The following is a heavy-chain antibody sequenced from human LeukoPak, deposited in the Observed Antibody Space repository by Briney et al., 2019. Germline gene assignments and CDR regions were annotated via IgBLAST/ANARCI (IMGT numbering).Heavy chain of an antibody. J-gene: IGHJ4*02. Sequence: SVKVSCKASGGTFSSYAISWVRQAPGQGLEWMGRIIPILGIANYAQKFQGRVTITADKSTSTADMELSSLRSEDTAVYYCASEEAYSGYSPLDYWGQGTLVTVSS. D-gene: IGHD5-12*01. CDR2: IIPILGIA. CDR1: GGTFSSYA. CDR3: ASEEAYSGYSPLDY. V-gene: IGHV1-69*04.